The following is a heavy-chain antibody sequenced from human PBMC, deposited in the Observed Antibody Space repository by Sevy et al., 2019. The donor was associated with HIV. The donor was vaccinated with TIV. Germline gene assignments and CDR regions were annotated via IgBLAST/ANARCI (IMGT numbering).Heavy chain of an antibody. V-gene: IGHV1-18*01. Sequence: ASVKVSCKASGYTFTNYAIGWVRQAPGQCLEWMGWISTSIDYTKSARNLQGRVTMTTDTSATTVYMELRGLRSDDTAVYYCARDSDGSGHHYLDYFDYWGQGTLVTVSS. CDR2: ISTSIDYT. D-gene: IGHD3-22*01. CDR3: ARDSDGSGHHYLDYFDY. CDR1: GYTFTNYA. J-gene: IGHJ4*02.